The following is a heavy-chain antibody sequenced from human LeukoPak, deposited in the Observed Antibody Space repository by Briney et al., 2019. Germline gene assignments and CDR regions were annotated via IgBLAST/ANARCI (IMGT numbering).Heavy chain of an antibody. CDR1: GYTFTGCY. CDR2: INPNSGGT. D-gene: IGHD6-19*01. V-gene: IGHV1-2*02. Sequence: ASVKVSCKASGYTFTGCYMHWVRQAPGQGLEWMGWINPNSGGTNYAQKFQGRVTMTRDMSISTAYMELSRLRSDDTAVYYCARIYSSGSNWFDPWGQGTLVTVSS. J-gene: IGHJ5*02. CDR3: ARIYSSGSNWFDP.